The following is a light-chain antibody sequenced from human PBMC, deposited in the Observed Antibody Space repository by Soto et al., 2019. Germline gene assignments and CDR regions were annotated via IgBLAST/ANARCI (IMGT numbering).Light chain of an antibody. CDR3: QVWDSSSDHVV. CDR1: NIGSKS. CDR2: DDR. V-gene: IGLV3-21*02. J-gene: IGLJ2*01. Sequence: SYELTQPPSVPVAPGQTARITCGGNNIGSKSVHWYQQKPGQAPVLVVYDDRDRPSGIPERFSGSNSGNTATLTISRVEAGDEADYYCQVWDSSSDHVVFGGGTQLTVL.